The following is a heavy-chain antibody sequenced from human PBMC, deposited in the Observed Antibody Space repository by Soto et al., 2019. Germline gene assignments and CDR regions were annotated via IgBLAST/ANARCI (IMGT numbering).Heavy chain of an antibody. D-gene: IGHD3-10*01. J-gene: IGHJ4*02. CDR3: ARHEGYYGSPAAGLFDY. CDR1: GYSFTSYW. CDR2: IYPGDSDT. V-gene: IGHV5-51*01. Sequence: GESLKISCKGSGYSFTSYWIGWVRQMPGKGLEWMGIIYPGDSDTRYSPSFQGQVTISADKSISTAYLRWSSLKASDTAMYYCARHEGYYGSPAAGLFDYWGQGTLVTV.